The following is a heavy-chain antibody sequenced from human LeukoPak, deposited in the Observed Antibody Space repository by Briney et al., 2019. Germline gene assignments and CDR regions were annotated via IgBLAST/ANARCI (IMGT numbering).Heavy chain of an antibody. CDR3: ARAYDDRSGAHWFDP. CDR2: IIPIFGKA. D-gene: IGHD3-22*01. V-gene: IGHV1-69*05. CDR1: GFTFSSYA. J-gene: IGHJ5*02. Sequence: SLKVSCKASGFTFSSYAISWVRQAPGQGLEWMGGIIPIFGKANYAQKFHGRVTITTDESTSTAYMELSSLRSEDTAVYSCARAYDDRSGAHWFDPWGQGTLVTVSS.